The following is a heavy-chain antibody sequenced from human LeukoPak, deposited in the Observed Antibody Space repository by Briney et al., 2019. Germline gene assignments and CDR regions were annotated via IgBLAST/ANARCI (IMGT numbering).Heavy chain of an antibody. CDR3: ARGRYSSGSIDY. V-gene: IGHV4-34*01. J-gene: IGHJ4*02. D-gene: IGHD6-19*01. CDR1: GGSFSGYY. CDR2: INHSGST. Sequence: KTSETLSLTCAVYGGSFSGYYWSWIRQPPGKGLEWIGEINHSGSTNYNPSLKSRVTISVDTSKNQFSLKLSSVTAADTAVYYCARGRYSSGSIDYWGQGTLVTVSS.